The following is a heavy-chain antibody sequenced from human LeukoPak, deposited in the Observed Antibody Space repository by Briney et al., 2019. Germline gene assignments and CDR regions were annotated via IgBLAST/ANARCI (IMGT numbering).Heavy chain of an antibody. J-gene: IGHJ6*02. CDR1: GFTFSSYA. D-gene: IGHD3-3*01. CDR3: AKVRFLEWSEGGMDA. V-gene: IGHV3-23*01. Sequence: AGGSLRLSCAAPGFTFSSYAMSWVRQAPGKGREWVSAISGSGGSTYYADSVKGRFTISRDNSKNTLYLQMNSLRAEDTAVYYCAKVRFLEWSEGGMDAWGQGTTVTVSS. CDR2: ISGSGGST.